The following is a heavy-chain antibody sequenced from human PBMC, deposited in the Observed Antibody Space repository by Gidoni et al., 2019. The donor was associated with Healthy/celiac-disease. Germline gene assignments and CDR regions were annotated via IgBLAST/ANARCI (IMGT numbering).Heavy chain of an antibody. CDR3: ARDTVRPLAASGFDY. D-gene: IGHD6-13*01. V-gene: IGHV3-11*01. Sequence: QVQLVESGGGLVKPGGYLRRACAASGFTFSDYYMRWNRQAPVKWLEWISYISSSSSTVYYADSVKCLFTISRDNSKNPLFLPMNSLGAEDSALYYCARDTVRPLAASGFDYWGQGTLVTVSS. CDR1: GFTFSDYY. CDR2: ISSSSSTV. J-gene: IGHJ4*02.